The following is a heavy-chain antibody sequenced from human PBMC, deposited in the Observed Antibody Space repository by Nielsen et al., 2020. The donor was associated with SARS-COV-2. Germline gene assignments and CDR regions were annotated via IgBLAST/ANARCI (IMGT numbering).Heavy chain of an antibody. J-gene: IGHJ4*02. V-gene: IGHV3-74*01. D-gene: IGHD3-3*01. CDR2: INSDGSST. Sequence: GESLKISCAASGFTFSSYWMHWVRQAPGKGLVWVSRINSDGSSTSYADSVKGRFTISRDNAKNSLYLQMNSLRDEDTAVYYCARDRTTAGVVIIPLDYWGQGTLVTVSS. CDR1: GFTFSSYW. CDR3: ARDRTTAGVVIIPLDY.